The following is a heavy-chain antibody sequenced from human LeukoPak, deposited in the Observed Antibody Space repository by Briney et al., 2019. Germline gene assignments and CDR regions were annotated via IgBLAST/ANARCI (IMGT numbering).Heavy chain of an antibody. CDR2: IYYSGST. V-gene: IGHV4-39*01. J-gene: IGHJ3*02. D-gene: IGHD2/OR15-2a*01. CDR1: GGSISSSSYY. Sequence: SETLSLTCTVSGGSISSSSYYWGWIRQPPGKGLEWIGSIYYSGSTYYNPSLEGRVTISVDTSKNQFSLKLSSVTAADTAVYYCARLLEDVDAFDIWGQGTMVTVSS. CDR3: ARLLEDVDAFDI.